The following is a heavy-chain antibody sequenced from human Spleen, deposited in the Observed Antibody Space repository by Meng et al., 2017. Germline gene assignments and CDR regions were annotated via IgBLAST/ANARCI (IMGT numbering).Heavy chain of an antibody. CDR1: GAAISHSNW. J-gene: IGHJ3*02. CDR3: ARGGDYPPKTGNDAFDI. D-gene: IGHD3-10*01. Sequence: GRTRGSRPGRVKPSGTLSLTRAGSGAAISHSNWWSWVRQPPGKGLQWIGDIYHSGTAHYNPSLKSRVDMSVDKSKNQFSLRLSSVTASDTAVYYCARGGDYPPKTGNDAFDIWGPGTMVTVSS. V-gene: IGHV4-4*02. CDR2: IYHSGTA.